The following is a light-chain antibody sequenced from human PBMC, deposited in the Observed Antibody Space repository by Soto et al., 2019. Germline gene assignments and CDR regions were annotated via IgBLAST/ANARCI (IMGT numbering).Light chain of an antibody. CDR2: KAS. CDR3: QQYNSNADT. V-gene: IGKV1-5*03. J-gene: IGKJ2*01. CDR1: QSINSW. Sequence: DIQMTQSPSTLSASVGDRVTITCRASQSINSWLAWYQQKPGKAPKLLIYKASSLESGVPSRFRGSGSGTEFTLTISSLQPDDFATDYCQQYNSNADTFGQGPKLEIK.